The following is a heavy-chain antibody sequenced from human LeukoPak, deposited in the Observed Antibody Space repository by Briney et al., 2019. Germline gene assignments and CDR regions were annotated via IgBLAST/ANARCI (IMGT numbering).Heavy chain of an antibody. Sequence: PSETLSLTCSVSGGSISSSSYYWDWIRQPPGKGLEWIGSVFYSGSTYYNPSLKSRVTISLDTSKNHFSLKLSSVTAADTAMYYCARGPRRWLQYAFAFDIWGQGTMVTVSS. J-gene: IGHJ3*02. CDR1: GGSISSSSYY. D-gene: IGHD5-24*01. CDR3: ARGPRRWLQYAFAFDI. CDR2: VFYSGST. V-gene: IGHV4-39*07.